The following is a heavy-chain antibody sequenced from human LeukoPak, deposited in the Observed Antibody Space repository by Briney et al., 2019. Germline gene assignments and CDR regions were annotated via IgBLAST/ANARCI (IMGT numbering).Heavy chain of an antibody. J-gene: IGHJ4*02. D-gene: IGHD2-2*01. V-gene: IGHV4-39*01. CDR3: ARHSCSSTACTFDY. Sequence: SETLSLTCTVSGDSINSDYFWGWIRQPPGKGLEWIGSIYYSGSTYYNPSLKSRITISVDTSKNQFSLKLSSVTAADTALFYCARHSCSSTACTFDYWGQGTLVTVS. CDR1: GDSINSDYF. CDR2: IYYSGST.